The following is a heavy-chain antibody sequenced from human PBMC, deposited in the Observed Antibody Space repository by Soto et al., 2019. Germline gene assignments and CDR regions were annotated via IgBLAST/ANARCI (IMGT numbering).Heavy chain of an antibody. CDR2: VSPLTGGT. D-gene: IGHD2-21*01. CDR3: AREFDSGDMGLDL. V-gene: IGHV1-2*02. CDR1: GYTFGAYY. Sequence: ASVKVSCKSSGYTFGAYYIHWVRQAPGQGLEWMGWVSPLTGGTNLAQRFQGRLTLTRDTSINTVFMELRWLRSGDTALYFCAREFDSGDMGLDLWGQGTTVTVSS. J-gene: IGHJ6*02.